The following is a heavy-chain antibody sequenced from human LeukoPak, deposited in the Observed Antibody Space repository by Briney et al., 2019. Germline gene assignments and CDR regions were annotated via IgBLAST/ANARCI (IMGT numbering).Heavy chain of an antibody. CDR2: INPSGGST. V-gene: IGHV1-46*01. Sequence: GASVKVSCKASGYTFTSYYMHWVRQAPGQGLEWMGIINPSGGSTSYAQKFQGRVTMTRDTSTSTVYMELCSLRSEDTAVYYCARGRLWFGEQYYYMDVWGKGTTVTVSS. J-gene: IGHJ6*03. CDR1: GYTFTSYY. CDR3: ARGRLWFGEQYYYMDV. D-gene: IGHD3-10*01.